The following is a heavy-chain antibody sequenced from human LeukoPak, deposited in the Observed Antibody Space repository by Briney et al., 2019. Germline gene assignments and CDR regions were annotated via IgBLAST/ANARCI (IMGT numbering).Heavy chain of an antibody. D-gene: IGHD6-19*01. V-gene: IGHV1-8*01. CDR3: ARSLRGWYKDY. CDR2: MNPNSGNT. J-gene: IGHJ4*02. CDR1: GYTFTNYD. Sequence: PLASVTVSCKASGYTFTNYDINWVRQATGQGLEWMGWMNPNSGNTAYAQKFQGRVSTTGDTSISTAYMELSSLRSEDTAVYYCARSLRGWYKDYWGQGTLVTVSS.